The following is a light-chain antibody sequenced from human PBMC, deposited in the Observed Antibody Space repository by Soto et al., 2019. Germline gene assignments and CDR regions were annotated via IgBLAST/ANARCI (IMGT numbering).Light chain of an antibody. CDR3: ATWDDSQNGLL. CDR2: RND. V-gene: IGLV1-44*01. CDR1: DSNIGSNL. J-gene: IGLJ2*01. Sequence: QSVLTQPPSVSGTPGQAVTISCSGSDSNIGSNLVNWYQQLPGTAPRLLIYRNDQRPSGVSDRFSGSKSGTSASLAISGLQSDDESDYYCATWDDSQNGLLFGGGTQLTVL.